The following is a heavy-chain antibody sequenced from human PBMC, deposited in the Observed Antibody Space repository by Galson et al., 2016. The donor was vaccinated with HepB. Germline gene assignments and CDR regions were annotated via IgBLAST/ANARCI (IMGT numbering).Heavy chain of an antibody. CDR3: AKGEGLQWLVPIDY. CDR1: GFTFSKYG. V-gene: IGHV3-33*06. Sequence: SLRLSCASSGFTFSKYGMHWVRQAPGKGLEWVAVIWYDGTNKNYADSVKGRFTISRDNSKNTLYLQMNSLRAEDTAVYYCAKGEGLQWLVPIDYWGQGTLVTGSS. D-gene: IGHD6-19*01. J-gene: IGHJ4*02. CDR2: IWYDGTNK.